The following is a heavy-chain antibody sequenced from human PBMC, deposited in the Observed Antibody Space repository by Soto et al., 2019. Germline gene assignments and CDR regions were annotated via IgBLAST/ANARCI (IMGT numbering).Heavy chain of an antibody. CDR3: AKDDRPTVTSWTMFDY. Sequence: GGSLRLSCAASGFTFTTYAMSWVRQAPGKGLEWVSAISDSGGSTYYAGSVKGRFSISRDNSKNTLYLQMYGLRAGDTAVYYCAKDDRPTVTSWTMFDYWGQGTLVTVSS. CDR1: GFTFTTYA. D-gene: IGHD4-17*01. V-gene: IGHV3-23*01. J-gene: IGHJ4*02. CDR2: ISDSGGST.